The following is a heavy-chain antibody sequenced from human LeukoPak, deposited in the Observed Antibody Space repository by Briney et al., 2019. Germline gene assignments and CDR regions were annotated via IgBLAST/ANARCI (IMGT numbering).Heavy chain of an antibody. CDR1: GFPLSSYA. Sequence: GGSLRLSCAVSGFPLSSYAMSWVRQAPGKGLEWVSATSSSDAGTYYADSVRGRFTISRDNSKNTLYLQMNSLRAEDAAVYYCAKAPDYYDSSGYSLLGDYWGQGTLVTVSS. V-gene: IGHV3-23*01. D-gene: IGHD3-22*01. CDR2: TSSSDAGT. J-gene: IGHJ4*02. CDR3: AKAPDYYDSSGYSLLGDY.